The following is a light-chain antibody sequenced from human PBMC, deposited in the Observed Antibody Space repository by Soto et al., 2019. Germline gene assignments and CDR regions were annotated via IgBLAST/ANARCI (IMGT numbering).Light chain of an antibody. CDR1: QSVSSSY. J-gene: IGKJ1*01. Sequence: EIVLTQSPGSLSLSPGERATLSCRASQSVSSSYLAWHQQKPGQAPRLLIYGASSRATGIPNRFSGSGSGTDFTLTISRLEPEDFAVYYCQQYGNSPQTFGQGTKVDIK. CDR2: GAS. CDR3: QQYGNSPQT. V-gene: IGKV3-20*01.